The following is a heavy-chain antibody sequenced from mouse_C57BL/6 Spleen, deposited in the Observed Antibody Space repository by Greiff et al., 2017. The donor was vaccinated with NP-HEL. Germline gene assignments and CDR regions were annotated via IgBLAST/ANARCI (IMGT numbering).Heavy chain of an antibody. CDR2: INPGSGGT. D-gene: IGHD3-2*02. CDR1: GYAFTNYL. CDR3: ARQDRLRGDY. V-gene: IGHV1-54*01. J-gene: IGHJ3*01. Sequence: QVQLQQSGAELVRPGTSVKVSCKASGYAFTNYLIEWVKQRPGQGLEWIGVINPGSGGTNYNEKFKGKATLTADKSSSTAYMQLSSLTSEDSAVYFCARQDRLRGDYWGQGTPVTVSA.